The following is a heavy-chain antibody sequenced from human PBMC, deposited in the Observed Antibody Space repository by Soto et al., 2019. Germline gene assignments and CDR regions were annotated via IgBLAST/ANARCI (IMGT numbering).Heavy chain of an antibody. V-gene: IGHV4-39*01. J-gene: IGHJ4*02. CDR3: ARVQKARGYNVCYFDY. D-gene: IGHD5-12*01. CDR1: GGSISSSSYY. Sequence: SETLSLTCTVSGGSISSSSYYWGWIRQPPGKGLEWIGSIYYSGSTYYNPSLKSRVTISVDTSKNQFSLKLSSVTAADTAVYYCARVQKARGYNVCYFDYWGQGTLVTVSS. CDR2: IYYSGST.